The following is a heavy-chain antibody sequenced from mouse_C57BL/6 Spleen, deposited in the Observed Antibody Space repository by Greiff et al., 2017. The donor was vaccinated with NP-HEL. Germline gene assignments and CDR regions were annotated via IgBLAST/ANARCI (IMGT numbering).Heavy chain of an antibody. CDR1: GYTFTSYW. V-gene: IGHV1-50*01. Sequence: VQLQQPGAELVKPGASVKLSCKASGYTFTSYWMQWVKQRPGQGLEWIGEIDPSDSYTNYNQKFKGKATLTVDTSSSTAYMQLSSLTSEDSAVYYCALDYGSRPFAYWGQGTLVTVSA. CDR3: ALDYGSRPFAY. CDR2: IDPSDSYT. J-gene: IGHJ3*01. D-gene: IGHD1-1*01.